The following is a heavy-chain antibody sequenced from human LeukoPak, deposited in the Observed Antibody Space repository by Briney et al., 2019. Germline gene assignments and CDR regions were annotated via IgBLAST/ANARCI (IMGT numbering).Heavy chain of an antibody. D-gene: IGHD2-21*01. V-gene: IGHV3-7*03. Sequence: GGSLRLSCAASGLILRGSWMNWVRQAPGKGLEWVASISPDGSGKGLVAPVRGRFTISRDDAENSLYLQMNGLRVEDTAVYYCARDFAYKKFDYWGRGTLVTVSS. CDR3: ARDFAYKKFDY. J-gene: IGHJ4*02. CDR1: GLILRGSW. CDR2: ISPDGSGK.